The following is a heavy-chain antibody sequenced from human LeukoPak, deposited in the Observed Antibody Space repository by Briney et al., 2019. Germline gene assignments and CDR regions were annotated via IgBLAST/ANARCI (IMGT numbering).Heavy chain of an antibody. CDR3: ARLGYCSGGSCYPTMFVPDY. D-gene: IGHD2-15*01. V-gene: IGHV3-23*01. CDR2: ISGSGGST. J-gene: IGHJ4*02. CDR1: GFTFSSYG. Sequence: GSLRLSCAASGFTFSSYGMSWVRQAPGKGLEWVSAISGSGGSTYYADSVKGRFTISRDNSKNTLYLQMTSLRAEDTAVYYCARLGYCSGGSCYPTMFVPDYWGQGTLVTVSS.